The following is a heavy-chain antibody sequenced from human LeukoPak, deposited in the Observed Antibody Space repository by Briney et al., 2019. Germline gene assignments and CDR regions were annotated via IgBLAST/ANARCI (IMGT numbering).Heavy chain of an antibody. D-gene: IGHD6-19*01. Sequence: SETLSLTCAVYGGSFSTYYWSWIRQPPGKGLEWIGEINHSGSTNYNPSLKSRVTISVDTSKNQFSLKLSSVTAADTAVYYCARGVEQWLVPYFDYWGQGTLVTVSS. CDR1: GGSFSTYY. J-gene: IGHJ4*02. CDR3: ARGVEQWLVPYFDY. V-gene: IGHV4-34*01. CDR2: INHSGST.